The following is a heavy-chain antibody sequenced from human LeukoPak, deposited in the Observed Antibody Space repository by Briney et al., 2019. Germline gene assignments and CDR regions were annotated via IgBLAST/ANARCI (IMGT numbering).Heavy chain of an antibody. D-gene: IGHD6-6*01. J-gene: IGHJ5*02. CDR1: GFTFSSYG. V-gene: IGHV3-30*18. CDR2: ISFDGSNK. CDR3: AKDKGASYSGSPIDP. Sequence: PGGSLRLSCAASGFTFSSYGIHWVRQAPGKGLEWVAVISFDGSNKKYADSVKGRFTISRDNSKNTLYLQMNSLRGEDTAVYYCAKDKGASYSGSPIDPWGQGTLVTVSS.